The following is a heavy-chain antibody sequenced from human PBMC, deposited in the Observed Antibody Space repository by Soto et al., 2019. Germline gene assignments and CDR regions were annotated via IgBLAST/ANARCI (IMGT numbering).Heavy chain of an antibody. Sequence: GGSLRLSCAASGFTFSGSAMHWVRQASGKGLEWVGRIRSKANSYATAYAASVKGRFTISRDDSKNTAYLQMNSLKTEDTAVYYCTRHPPPEQLARAYYYYGMDVWGQGTTVTVSS. V-gene: IGHV3-73*01. J-gene: IGHJ6*02. CDR1: GFTFSGSA. CDR2: IRSKANSYAT. D-gene: IGHD6-6*01. CDR3: TRHPPPEQLARAYYYYGMDV.